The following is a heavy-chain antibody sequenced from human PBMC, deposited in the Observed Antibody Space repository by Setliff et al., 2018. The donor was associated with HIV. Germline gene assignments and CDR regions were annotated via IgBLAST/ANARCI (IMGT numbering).Heavy chain of an antibody. CDR2: IFWDDDK. CDR1: GFSLTPRGEG. Sequence: SGPTLVNPTQTLTLTCTFSGFSLTPRGEGVAWIRQPPGKGLEWLALIFWDDDKWYRPYLKSRLTITKDTSENQVVLTMTNVDPMDTATYYCAHAYGSRSRYFEYWGQGTLVTVSS. CDR3: AHAYGSRSRYFEY. V-gene: IGHV2-5*02. J-gene: IGHJ4*02. D-gene: IGHD3-10*01.